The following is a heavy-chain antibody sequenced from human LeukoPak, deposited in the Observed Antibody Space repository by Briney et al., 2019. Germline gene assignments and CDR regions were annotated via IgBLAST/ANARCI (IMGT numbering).Heavy chain of an antibody. CDR2: IQYDGSNK. D-gene: IGHD3-22*01. CDR3: AKDHGGYGTYFDY. CDR1: GFTFSSYG. V-gene: IGHV3-30*02. Sequence: GGSLRLSCAASGFTFSSYGMHWVRQAPGKGLEWVAFIQYDGSNKYYADSVKGRFTISRDNSKNTLYLQMNSLRAEDTAVYYCAKDHGGYGTYFDYWGQGTLVTVSS. J-gene: IGHJ4*02.